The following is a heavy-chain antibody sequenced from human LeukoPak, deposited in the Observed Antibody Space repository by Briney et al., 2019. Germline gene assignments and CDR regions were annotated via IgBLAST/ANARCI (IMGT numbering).Heavy chain of an antibody. Sequence: PSQTLSLTCAVSGGSISSGGYSWSWIRQPPGKGLEWIGYIYHSGSTYYNPSLKSRVTISVDRFKNQFSLKLSSVTAADTAVYYCARDHGYSYGYDYWGQGTLVTVSS. V-gene: IGHV4-30-2*01. CDR1: GGSISSGGYS. CDR2: IYHSGST. D-gene: IGHD5-18*01. J-gene: IGHJ4*02. CDR3: ARDHGYSYGYDY.